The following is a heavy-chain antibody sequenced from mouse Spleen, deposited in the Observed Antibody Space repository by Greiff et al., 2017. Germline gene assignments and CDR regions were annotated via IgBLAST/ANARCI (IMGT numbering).Heavy chain of an antibody. D-gene: IGHD4-1*01. CDR3: ARSGLGRGFDY. Sequence: QVQLNESGAELVRPGTSVKVSCKASGYAFTNYLIEWVKQRPGQGIEWIGVINPGSGGTNYNEKFKGKATLTADKSSSTAYMQLSSLTSEDSAVYFCARSGLGRGFDYWGQGTTLTVSS. J-gene: IGHJ2*01. CDR1: GYAFTNYL. V-gene: IGHV1-54*01. CDR2: INPGSGGT.